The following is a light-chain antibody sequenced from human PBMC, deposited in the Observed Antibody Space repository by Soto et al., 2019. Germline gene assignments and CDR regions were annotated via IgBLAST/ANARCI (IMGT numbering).Light chain of an antibody. CDR1: QSVSSSY. CDR3: QQYGSSLFT. Sequence: EIVLTQSPGTLSLSPGERATLSCRASQSVSSSYLAWYQQKPGQAPRLLIYGASSRATGIPDRFSGSGSGTDFTLTISRLEPEDFAVYYCQQYGSSLFTFGPWTQVDIK. J-gene: IGKJ3*01. V-gene: IGKV3-20*01. CDR2: GAS.